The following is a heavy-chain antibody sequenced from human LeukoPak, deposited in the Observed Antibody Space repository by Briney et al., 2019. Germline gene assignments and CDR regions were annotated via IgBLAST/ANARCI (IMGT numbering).Heavy chain of an antibody. D-gene: IGHD4-17*01. CDR2: THFSGST. Sequence: TSETLSLTCTVSGGSISSTNHYWGWIRQPPGKGLECIGSTHFSGSTHYNPSLKSRVTISVDTSKNQFSLKLSSVTAADTAVYYCARDVLDYGDSYNWFDPWGQGTLVTVSS. V-gene: IGHV4-39*07. CDR1: GGSISSTNHY. CDR3: ARDVLDYGDSYNWFDP. J-gene: IGHJ5*02.